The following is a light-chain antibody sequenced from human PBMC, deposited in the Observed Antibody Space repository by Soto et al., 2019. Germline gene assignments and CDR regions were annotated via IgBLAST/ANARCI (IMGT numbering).Light chain of an antibody. CDR1: QDISSW. CDR3: QQANSVPYT. V-gene: IGKV1-12*01. Sequence: DIQMTQSPSSVSASVGDRVINTCRASQDISSWLAWYQQKPGKDPKLLIYAAATLQGGVPSRFSGSGSGTDFTLTINSLQPEDFATYYCQQANSVPYTFGQGTKLEIK. J-gene: IGKJ2*01. CDR2: AAA.